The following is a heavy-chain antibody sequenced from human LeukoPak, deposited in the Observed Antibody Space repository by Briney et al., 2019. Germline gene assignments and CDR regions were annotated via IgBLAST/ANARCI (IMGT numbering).Heavy chain of an antibody. CDR1: GGSTSSYY. CDR3: ARVPSSGWYWNYFDY. CDR2: IYYSGST. D-gene: IGHD6-19*01. V-gene: IGHV4-59*12. J-gene: IGHJ4*02. Sequence: PSESLSLTCTVSGGSTSSYYWSWLRQPPGKGLEWIGSIYYSGSTYYNPSLKSRVTISVDTSKNQFSLKLTSVTAADTAVYSCARVPSSGWYWNYFDYWGQGTLVTVSA.